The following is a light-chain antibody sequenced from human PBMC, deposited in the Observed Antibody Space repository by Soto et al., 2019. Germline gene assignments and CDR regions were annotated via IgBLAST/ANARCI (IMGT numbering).Light chain of an antibody. CDR1: QRVYNN. Sequence: EIVMTQSPATLSVSPGERATLSCRASQRVYNNLAWYQQKPGQAPRLLIYRASTRATGFPARFSGGGSGTEFTLTISSLQSEDFAVYFCQQYSNWPLTFGGGTKVEIK. V-gene: IGKV3-15*01. CDR3: QQYSNWPLT. J-gene: IGKJ4*01. CDR2: RAS.